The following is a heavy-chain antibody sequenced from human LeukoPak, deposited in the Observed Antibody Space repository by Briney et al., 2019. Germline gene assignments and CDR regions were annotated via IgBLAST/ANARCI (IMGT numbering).Heavy chain of an antibody. CDR1: GYSFTSYW. J-gene: IGHJ4*02. CDR2: IYPGDSDT. CDR3: ARADFLGYCSGGSCYPDY. Sequence: GESLKISCKGSGYSFTSYWIGWVRQMPGKGLEWMGIIYPGDSDTRYSPSFQGQVTISADKSISTAYLQWSSLKASDTAMYYCARADFLGYCSGGSCYPDYWGQGTLVTVSS. V-gene: IGHV5-51*01. D-gene: IGHD2-15*01.